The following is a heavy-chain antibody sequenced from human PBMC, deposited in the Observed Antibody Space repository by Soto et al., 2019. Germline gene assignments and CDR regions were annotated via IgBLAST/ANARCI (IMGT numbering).Heavy chain of an antibody. CDR2: ISYDGSNK. V-gene: IGHV3-30*18. CDR3: AKDLLAYCGGDCLGSDYYYGMDV. D-gene: IGHD2-21*02. CDR1: GFTFSSYG. J-gene: IGHJ6*02. Sequence: GGSLRLSCAASGFTFSSYGMHWVRQAPGKGLEWVAVISYDGSNKYYADSVKGRFTISRDNSKNTLYLQMNSLKAEDTAGYYCAKDLLAYCGGDCLGSDYYYGMDVWGQGTTVTVSS.